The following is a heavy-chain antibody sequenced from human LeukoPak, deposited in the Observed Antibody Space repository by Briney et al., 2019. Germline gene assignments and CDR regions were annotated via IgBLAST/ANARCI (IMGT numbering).Heavy chain of an antibody. D-gene: IGHD6-19*01. CDR1: GGTFSSYA. Sequence: PWASVKVSCKASGGTFSSYAISWVRQAPGQGLEWMGGIIPIFGTANYAQKFQGRVTITADESTSTAYMELSSLRSEDTAVYYCARGLSSGWYRWFDPWGQGTLVTVSS. CDR3: ARGLSSGWYRWFDP. V-gene: IGHV1-69*13. CDR2: IIPIFGTA. J-gene: IGHJ5*02.